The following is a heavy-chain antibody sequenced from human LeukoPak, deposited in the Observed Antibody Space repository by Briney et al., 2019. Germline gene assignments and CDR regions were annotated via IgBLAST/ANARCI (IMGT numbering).Heavy chain of an antibody. Sequence: TGGSLRLSCAASGFTFSSYGMHWARQAPGKGLEWVAVIWYDGSNKYYADSVKGRFTISRDNSKNTLYLQMNSLRAEDTAVYYCARVGCSSTSCYPVYYYYGMDVWGQGTTVTVSS. J-gene: IGHJ6*02. CDR3: ARVGCSSTSCYPVYYYYGMDV. V-gene: IGHV3-33*01. D-gene: IGHD2-2*01. CDR1: GFTFSSYG. CDR2: IWYDGSNK.